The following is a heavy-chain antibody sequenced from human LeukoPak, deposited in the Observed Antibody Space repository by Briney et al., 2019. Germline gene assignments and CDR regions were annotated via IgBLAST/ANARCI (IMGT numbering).Heavy chain of an antibody. CDR2: ISSSGSTI. V-gene: IGHV3-48*03. CDR3: ARAPGYGAAYYFDY. D-gene: IGHD1-1*01. Sequence: GGSLRLSCAASGFTFSSYEMNWVRQAPGKGLEWVSYISSSGSTIYYADSVKGRFTISRDNAKNTLYLQMNSLRAEDTAVYYCARAPGYGAAYYFDYWGQGTLVTVSS. J-gene: IGHJ4*02. CDR1: GFTFSSYE.